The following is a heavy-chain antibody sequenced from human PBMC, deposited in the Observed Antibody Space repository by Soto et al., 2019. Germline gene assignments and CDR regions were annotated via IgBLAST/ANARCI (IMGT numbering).Heavy chain of an antibody. CDR2: INPILSMS. Sequence: QVQLVQSGAEVKRPGSSVKVSCKASGDTFAFHSINWVRQAPGLGLEWMGRINPILSMSNYAQRFQGRVTMTADKSTSTAYMVLITLRSEDTAIYYCATSYGSGYRAFDYWGQGALVTLSS. CDR1: GDTFAFHS. J-gene: IGHJ4*02. D-gene: IGHD3-10*01. CDR3: ATSYGSGYRAFDY. V-gene: IGHV1-69*02.